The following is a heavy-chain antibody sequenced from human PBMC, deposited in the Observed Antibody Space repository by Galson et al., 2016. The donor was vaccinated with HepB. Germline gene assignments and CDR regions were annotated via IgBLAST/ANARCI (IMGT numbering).Heavy chain of an antibody. V-gene: IGHV4-4*02. Sequence: SETLSLTCAVSGGSISSSHWWSWVRQPPGKGLQWIGEIYHSGNTNYNPSLKSRVTISVDKSKNQFSLKLSSVTAADTAVYYCARVNGGWYGFDYWGQGALVTVSS. J-gene: IGHJ4*02. CDR2: IYHSGNT. CDR3: ARVNGGWYGFDY. CDR1: GGSISSSHW. D-gene: IGHD6-19*01.